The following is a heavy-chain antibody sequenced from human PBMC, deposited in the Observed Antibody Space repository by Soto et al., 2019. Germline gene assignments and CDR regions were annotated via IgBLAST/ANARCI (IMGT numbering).Heavy chain of an antibody. J-gene: IGHJ6*02. D-gene: IGHD3-3*01. CDR1: GFTFNSYS. CDR3: AKETIFGVVPSYGMDV. CDR2: ISSSSSTI. Sequence: PGGSLRLSCAASGFTFNSYSMNWVRQAPGKGLEWVSYISSSSSTIYYADSVKGRFTISRDNAKNSLYLQMNSLRAEDTAVYYCAKETIFGVVPSYGMDVWGQGT. V-gene: IGHV3-48*01.